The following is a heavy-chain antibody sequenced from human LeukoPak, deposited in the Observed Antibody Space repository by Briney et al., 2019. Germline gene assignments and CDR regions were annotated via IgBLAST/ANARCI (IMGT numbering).Heavy chain of an antibody. CDR1: GGSISTYY. CDR3: ARHTGSGSSYPLGY. J-gene: IGHJ4*02. CDR2: IYCSGST. D-gene: IGHD3-10*01. Sequence: SETLSLTCTVSGGSISTYYWSWIRQSPGKGLEWIGYIYCSGSTYYNPSLKSRVIISIDTSKNQFSLKLSSVTAADTAVYYCARHTGSGSSYPLGYWGQGTLVTVSS. V-gene: IGHV4-59*08.